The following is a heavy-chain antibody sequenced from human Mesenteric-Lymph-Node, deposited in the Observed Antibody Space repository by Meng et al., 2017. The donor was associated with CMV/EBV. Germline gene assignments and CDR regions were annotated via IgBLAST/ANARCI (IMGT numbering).Heavy chain of an antibody. CDR1: GGSISSNSFY. V-gene: IGHV4-39*07. Sequence: SETLSLTCAVSGGSISSNSFYWVWVRQPPGRGLEWIGSIYFSGSTYCNPSFESRVTISVDTSKNHFSLKLSSVTAADTAVYYCARDRFLEWLLSTGGWFDPWGQGTLVTVSS. CDR2: IYFSGST. J-gene: IGHJ5*02. D-gene: IGHD3-3*01. CDR3: ARDRFLEWLLSTGGWFDP.